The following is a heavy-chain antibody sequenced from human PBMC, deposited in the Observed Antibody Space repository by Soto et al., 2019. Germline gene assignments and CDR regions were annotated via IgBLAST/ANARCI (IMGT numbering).Heavy chain of an antibody. V-gene: IGHV1-69*01. CDR2: IIPMFGTT. Sequence: QVPLLQSGAEVKTPGSSVQVSCKASGGTFSSYVISWVRQAPGQGLEWMGGIIPMFGTTNYAQKFQDRLTITADESTSTAYMELSSLRSEDTAVYFCARENSIAHLSYYYGMDVWGQGTTVTVSS. J-gene: IGHJ6*02. CDR3: ARENSIAHLSYYYGMDV. D-gene: IGHD3-22*01. CDR1: GGTFSSYV.